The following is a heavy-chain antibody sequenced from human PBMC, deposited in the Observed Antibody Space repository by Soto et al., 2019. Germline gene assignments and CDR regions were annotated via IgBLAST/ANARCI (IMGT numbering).Heavy chain of an antibody. Sequence: GESLKISCKGSGYSFTSYWIGWVRQMPGKGLEWMGIIYPGDSDTRYSPSFQGQVTISADKSISTAYLQWSSLKASDTAMYYCARQGTDYYDSSGYHYYYGMDVWGQGTTVTAP. CDR2: IYPGDSDT. CDR3: ARQGTDYYDSSGYHYYYGMDV. J-gene: IGHJ6*02. V-gene: IGHV5-51*01. CDR1: GYSFTSYW. D-gene: IGHD3-22*01.